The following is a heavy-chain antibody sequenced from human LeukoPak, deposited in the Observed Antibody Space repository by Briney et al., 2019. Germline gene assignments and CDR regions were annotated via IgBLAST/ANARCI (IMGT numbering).Heavy chain of an antibody. CDR1: GFTFSSYW. Sequence: PGGSLRLSCAASGFTFSSYWMSWVRQAPGKGLEWVANIKQDGSEKYYVDSVKGRFTISRDNAKNSLYLQMNSLRAEDTAVYYCARNPTALLRFLEWLPYYFDYWGQGTLVTVSS. D-gene: IGHD3-3*01. V-gene: IGHV3-7*01. CDR2: IKQDGSEK. CDR3: ARNPTALLRFLEWLPYYFDY. J-gene: IGHJ4*02.